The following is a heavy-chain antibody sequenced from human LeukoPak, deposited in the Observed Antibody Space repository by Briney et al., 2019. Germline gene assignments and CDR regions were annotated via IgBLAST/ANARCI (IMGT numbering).Heavy chain of an antibody. CDR1: GYSISTGYY. D-gene: IGHD6-6*01. J-gene: IGHJ4*02. V-gene: IGHV4-38-2*02. Sequence: SETLSLTCNVSGYSISTGYYWGWIRQPAGKGLEWIGKIYDSGKTYYNLSLKSRVTISIDTSKNQFSLKLSSVTAADTAVYYCARAFSIAARPWDYWGRGTLVTVSS. CDR2: IYDSGKT. CDR3: ARAFSIAARPWDY.